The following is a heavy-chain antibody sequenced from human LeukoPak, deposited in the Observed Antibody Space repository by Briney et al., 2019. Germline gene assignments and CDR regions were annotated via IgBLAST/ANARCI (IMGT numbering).Heavy chain of an antibody. CDR1: GDSISSYF. Sequence: PSETLSLTCTVPGDSISSYFWSWIRQPPGKGLEWIGYMHNGVHTNYNPSLMSRVTVSVDTSKKQFSLRLTSVTATDTAVYYCARRWNYGRNYYIDVWGKGATVSVSS. CDR2: MHNGVHT. V-gene: IGHV4-4*08. D-gene: IGHD1-7*01. J-gene: IGHJ6*03. CDR3: ARRWNYGRNYYIDV.